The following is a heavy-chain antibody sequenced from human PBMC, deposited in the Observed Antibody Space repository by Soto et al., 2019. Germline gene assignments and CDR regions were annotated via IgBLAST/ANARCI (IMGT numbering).Heavy chain of an antibody. CDR1: GYTFNKHA. J-gene: IGHJ4*02. CDR2: ISAHNGNT. D-gene: IGHD1-26*01. Sequence: QVQLVQSGAEVKKPGASVMLSCKASGYTFNKHAIMWVRQARGQGLEWMGWISAHNGNTNSAPKFQGRLTMTTDIATSTAYMELRSPRSDDTAVYYCAKVLSGTYFDDSDYWGQGTLVTVSS. CDR3: AKVLSGTYFDDSDY. V-gene: IGHV1-18*01.